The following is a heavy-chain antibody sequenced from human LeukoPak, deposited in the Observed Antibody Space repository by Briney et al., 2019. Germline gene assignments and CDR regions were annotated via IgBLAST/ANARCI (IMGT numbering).Heavy chain of an antibody. Sequence: GESLKISCKGSGYSFTSYWISWVRQMPGKGLEWMGRIDPSDSYTNYSPSFQGHVTISADRSISTAYLQWSSLKASDTAMYYCARHPPGGGWSALYYYYGMDVWGQGTTVTVSS. CDR1: GYSFTSYW. J-gene: IGHJ6*02. CDR2: IDPSDSYT. CDR3: ARHPPGGGWSALYYYYGMDV. D-gene: IGHD2-15*01. V-gene: IGHV5-10-1*01.